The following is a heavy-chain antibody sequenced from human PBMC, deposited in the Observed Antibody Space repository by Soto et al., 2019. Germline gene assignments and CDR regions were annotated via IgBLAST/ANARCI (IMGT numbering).Heavy chain of an antibody. D-gene: IGHD6-13*01. CDR3: ARDKSSSHPNYDAFDI. J-gene: IGHJ3*02. Sequence: GGSLRLSCAASGFTFSDYYMSWIRQAPGKGLEWVSYISSSGSTIYYADSVKGRFTISRDNAKNSLYLQMNSLRAEDTAVYYCARDKSSSHPNYDAFDIWGQGTMVTVSS. CDR1: GFTFSDYY. CDR2: ISSSGSTI. V-gene: IGHV3-11*01.